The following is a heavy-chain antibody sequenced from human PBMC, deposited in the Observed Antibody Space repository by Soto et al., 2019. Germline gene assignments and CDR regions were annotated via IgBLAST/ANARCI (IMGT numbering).Heavy chain of an antibody. CDR3: ANLNWVDYYDSSGYYPRGYFDY. V-gene: IGHV4-59*01. J-gene: IGHJ4*02. CDR2: IYYSGST. CDR1: GGSISSYY. D-gene: IGHD3-22*01. Sequence: SETLSLTCTVSGGSISSYYWSWIRQPPGKGLEWIGYIYYSGSTNYNPSLKSRVTISVDTSKNQFSLKLSSVTAADTAVDSCANLNWVDYYDSSGYYPRGYFDYWGQGTLVTVS.